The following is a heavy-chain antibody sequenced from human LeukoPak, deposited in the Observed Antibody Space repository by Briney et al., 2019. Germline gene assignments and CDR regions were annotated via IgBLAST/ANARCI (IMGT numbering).Heavy chain of an antibody. CDR3: AHRHLIGYTYDF. D-gene: IGHD1-1*01. J-gene: IGHJ4*02. Sequence: ESGPTLVNPTQTLTLTCTFSGCARPSDRAGVGWIRQPPGKALEWLALIYGNGDERYSPSLRSRLTITKDTSKNQVVLTMTNMDPVDTATYFCAHRHLIGYTYDFWGQGTLVTVSS. CDR1: GCARPSDRAG. CDR2: IYGNGDE. V-gene: IGHV2-5*01.